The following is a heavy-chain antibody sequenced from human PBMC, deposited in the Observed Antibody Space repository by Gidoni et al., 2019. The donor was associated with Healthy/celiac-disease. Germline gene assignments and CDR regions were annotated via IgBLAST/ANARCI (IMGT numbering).Heavy chain of an antibody. J-gene: IGHJ4*02. V-gene: IGHV1-2*02. Sequence: QVQLVQSGAEVKKPGASVKVSCKASGYTFTGYYMHWVRQAPGQGLEWMGWINPNSGGTNYAQKFQGRVTMTRDTSISTAYMELSRLRSDDTAVYYCARVATARAVADPFDYWGQGTLVTVSS. CDR3: ARVATARAVADPFDY. CDR1: GYTFTGYY. CDR2: INPNSGGT. D-gene: IGHD6-19*01.